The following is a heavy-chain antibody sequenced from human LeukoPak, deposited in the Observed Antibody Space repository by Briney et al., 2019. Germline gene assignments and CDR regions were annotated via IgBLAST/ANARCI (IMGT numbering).Heavy chain of an antibody. Sequence: SETLSLTCTVSDGSISGSSYYRGWIRQPPGKGLEWIGYIYYSGSTNYNPSLKSRVTISVDTSKNQFSLKLSSVTAADTAVYYCVGARTAMVLRAKWFDPWGQGTLVTVSS. J-gene: IGHJ5*02. V-gene: IGHV4-61*05. CDR3: VGARTAMVLRAKWFDP. CDR2: IYYSGST. CDR1: DGSISGSSYY. D-gene: IGHD5-18*01.